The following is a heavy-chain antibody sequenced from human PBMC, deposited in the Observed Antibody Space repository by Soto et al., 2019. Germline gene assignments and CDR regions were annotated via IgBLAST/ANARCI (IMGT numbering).Heavy chain of an antibody. V-gene: IGHV3-23*01. CDR2: ISASGGDT. CDR3: ATNGDCSRGICYWHVEY. CDR1: GFNFNYYA. D-gene: IGHD2-15*01. Sequence: EVHLQGSGGGLVQPGGSLRLSCAASGFNFNYYAMNWVRRAPGKGLEWVSAISASGGDTYYADSVKGRFTISRYNSKNTQSLQMNSLRAEDTAVYYCATNGDCSRGICYWHVEYWGQGILVTVSS. J-gene: IGHJ4*02.